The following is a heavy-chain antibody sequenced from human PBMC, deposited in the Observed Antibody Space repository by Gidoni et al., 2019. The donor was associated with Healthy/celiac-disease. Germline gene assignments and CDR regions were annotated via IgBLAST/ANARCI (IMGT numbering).Heavy chain of an antibody. CDR1: GSTFTSYA. CDR3: ARFAIPYNWNDELDSDWYFDL. CDR2: INPNTGNP. Sequence: QVQLVQSGSELKKPGASVKVSCKASGSTFTSYAMNLLRQAPGQGLEWMGWINPNTGNPTYAQGFTGRCVFSLDTSVSTAYLQSSSLKAEDTAVYYCARFAIPYNWNDELDSDWYFDLWGRGTLVTVSS. V-gene: IGHV7-4-1*02. J-gene: IGHJ2*01. D-gene: IGHD1-1*01.